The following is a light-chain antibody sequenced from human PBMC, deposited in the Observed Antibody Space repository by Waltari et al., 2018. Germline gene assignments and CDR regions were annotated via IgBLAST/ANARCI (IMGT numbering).Light chain of an antibody. CDR1: GSAACSSAR. J-gene: IGLJ2*01. V-gene: IGLV2-14*03. CDR3: SSQTLDGLIL. Sequence: QSALTQPASAAGSPGQSITISCSGIGSAACSSARVSWHQHHPDKAPQLNIYDVTNRPSGVSDRFSASKSANTASLTISRLQPEDEADYFCSSQTLDGLILFGGGTRLTVL. CDR2: DVT.